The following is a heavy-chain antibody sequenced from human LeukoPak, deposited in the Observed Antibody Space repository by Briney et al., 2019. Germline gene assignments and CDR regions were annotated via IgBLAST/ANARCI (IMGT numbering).Heavy chain of an antibody. CDR3: TRGVATSTSGWYDTFDY. CDR1: GFTFRDYA. CDR2: ISTDGSRI. Sequence: PGGSLRLSCAASGFTFRDYAMYWVRQAPGKGLEYVSVISTDGSRIYYADSVKGRFTIPRDNFKNTLYLQMGSLRAEDMAFYYCTRGVATSTSGWYDTFDYWGQGALVTVSS. J-gene: IGHJ4*02. D-gene: IGHD6-19*01. V-gene: IGHV3-64*02.